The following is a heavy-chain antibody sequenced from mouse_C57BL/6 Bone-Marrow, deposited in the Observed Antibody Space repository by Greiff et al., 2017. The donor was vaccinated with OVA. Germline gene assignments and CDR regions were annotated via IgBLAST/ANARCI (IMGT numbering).Heavy chain of an antibody. D-gene: IGHD1-1*01. J-gene: IGHJ1*03. CDR1: GYTFTSYW. CDR2: IDPSDSYT. CDR3: ARRPITTVDHWYFDV. Sequence: QVQLKQPGAELVMPGASVKLSCKASGYTFTSYWMHWVKQRPGQGLEWIGEIDPSDSYTNYNQKFKGKTTLPVDKYSNTAYMQRSSLTSEDSAVYYCARRPITTVDHWYFDVWGTGTTVTVSS. V-gene: IGHV1-69*01.